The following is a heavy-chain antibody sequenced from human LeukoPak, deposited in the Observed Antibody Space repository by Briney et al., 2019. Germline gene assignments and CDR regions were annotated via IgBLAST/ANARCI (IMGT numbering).Heavy chain of an antibody. V-gene: IGHV3-74*01. J-gene: IGHJ4*02. CDR3: ASYPDAMDDY. Sequence: GGSLRLSCAASGFTFSRYWMHWVRQAPGKGLVWVSRISSDGSNTSYADSVKGRFTISRDNSKNTLYLQMNSLRAEDTAVYYCASYPDAMDDYWGQGTLVTVSS. CDR1: GFTFSRYW. CDR2: ISSDGSNT. D-gene: IGHD1-14*01.